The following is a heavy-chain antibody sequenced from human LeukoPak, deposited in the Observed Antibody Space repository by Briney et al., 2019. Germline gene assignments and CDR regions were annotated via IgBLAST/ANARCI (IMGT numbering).Heavy chain of an antibody. D-gene: IGHD3-22*01. Sequence: PGGSLRLSCAASGFTFSSYAMHWVRQAPGKGLEWVAVISYDGSNKYYADSVKGRFTISRDNSKNTLYLQMNSLRAEDTAEYYCARDLQYYYDSSGYPPSLDYWGQGTLVTVSS. CDR1: GFTFSSYA. CDR2: ISYDGSNK. V-gene: IGHV3-30*04. CDR3: ARDLQYYYDSSGYPPSLDY. J-gene: IGHJ4*02.